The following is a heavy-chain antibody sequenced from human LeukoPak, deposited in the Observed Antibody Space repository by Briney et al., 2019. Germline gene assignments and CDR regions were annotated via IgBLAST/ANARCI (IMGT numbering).Heavy chain of an antibody. J-gene: IGHJ4*02. CDR2: ISTYNGNT. Sequence: GASVKVSCKASGYTFTTYGISWVRQAPGQGLKWMGWISTYNGNTNYAQKLQGRVTMTTDASTTTAYMELRSLSSDDTAVYYCARGGLGTIFGVVTPYYFDHWGQGTLVTVSS. V-gene: IGHV1-18*01. D-gene: IGHD3-3*01. CDR3: ARGGLGTIFGVVTPYYFDH. CDR1: GYTFTTYG.